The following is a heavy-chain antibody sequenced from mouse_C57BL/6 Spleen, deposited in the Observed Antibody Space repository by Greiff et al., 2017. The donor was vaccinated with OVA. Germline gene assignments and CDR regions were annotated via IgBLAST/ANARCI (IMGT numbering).Heavy chain of an antibody. CDR3: AREGAQGNFDY. CDR1: GFTFSSYA. CDR2: ISDGGSYT. J-gene: IGHJ2*01. D-gene: IGHD3-2*02. Sequence: EVKLMESGGGLVKPGGSLKLSCAASGFTFSSYAMSWVRQTPEKRLEWVATISDGGSYTYYPDNVKGRFTISRDNAKNHLYLQMSHLKSEDTAMYYCAREGAQGNFDYWGQGTTLTVSS. V-gene: IGHV5-4*01.